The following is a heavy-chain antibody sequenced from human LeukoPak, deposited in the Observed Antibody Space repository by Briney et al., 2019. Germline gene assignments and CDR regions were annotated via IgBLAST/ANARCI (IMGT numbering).Heavy chain of an antibody. V-gene: IGHV4-59*12. CDR3: ARGRGGGGSSNNWFDP. D-gene: IGHD2-15*01. J-gene: IGHJ5*02. CDR2: IYYSGTT. CDR1: GGSISSYY. Sequence: KPSETLAPTCTVSGGSISSYYWGWVLQPPGKGLGWIGYIYYSGTTNYNPSLKSRVTISVDTSKNQFSLNLISVTAADTAVYFCARGRGGGGSSNNWFDPWGQGTLVTVSS.